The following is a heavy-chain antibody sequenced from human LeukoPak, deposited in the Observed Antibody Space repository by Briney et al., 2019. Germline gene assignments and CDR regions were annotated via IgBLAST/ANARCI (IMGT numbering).Heavy chain of an antibody. CDR2: ISINWGST. CDR1: GFTFSSYA. CDR3: ARDRDGYSQFDY. J-gene: IGHJ4*02. D-gene: IGHD5-24*01. Sequence: GGSLRLSCAASGFTFSSYAMHWVRQAPGKGLEYVSAISINWGSTYYANSVKGRFTISRDNSKNTLYLQMGSLRAEDMAVYDCARDRDGYSQFDYWGQGTLVTVSS. V-gene: IGHV3-64*01.